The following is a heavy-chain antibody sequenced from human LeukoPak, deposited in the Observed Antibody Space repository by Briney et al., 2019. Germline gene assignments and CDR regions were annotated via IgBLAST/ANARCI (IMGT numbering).Heavy chain of an antibody. Sequence: GGSLRLSCVASGFNFRSFWMSWLRQAPGKGLEWVANINQDGSEKYYVGSVQGRFIISRDNAKNSMFLQMNSLRAEDTAVYYCAKDGSGWSRDWGQGTLVTVSS. CDR3: AKDGSGWSRD. CDR2: INQDGSEK. V-gene: IGHV3-7*01. CDR1: GFNFRSFW. D-gene: IGHD6-19*01. J-gene: IGHJ4*02.